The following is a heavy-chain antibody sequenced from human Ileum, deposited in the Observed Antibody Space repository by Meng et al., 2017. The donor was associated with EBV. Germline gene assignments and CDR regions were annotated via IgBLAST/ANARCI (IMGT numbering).Heavy chain of an antibody. CDR1: GGSMYSSKW. V-gene: IGHV4-4*02. Sequence: EESVPRMVYTSGTVSLTCPVSGGSMYSSKWWSWVRQSPGTGLEWIGEIYHHGTTNYNPSLKSRVTISVDTSKNKFFLNLTSLTAADTAVYYCAILDSSGYYFGGWFDPWGQGILVTVSA. CDR2: IYHHGTT. J-gene: IGHJ5*02. CDR3: AILDSSGYYFGGWFDP. D-gene: IGHD3-22*01.